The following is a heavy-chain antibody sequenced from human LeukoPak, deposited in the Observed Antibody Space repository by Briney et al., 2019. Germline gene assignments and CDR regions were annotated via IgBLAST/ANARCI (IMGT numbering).Heavy chain of an antibody. CDR3: TRCITMVRGVRWFDP. CDR1: GFTFGDYA. D-gene: IGHD3-10*01. CDR2: IRSKAYGGTT. J-gene: IGHJ5*02. Sequence: HPGGSLRLSCTASGFTFGDYAMSWVRQAPGKGLEWVGFIRSKAYGGTTEYAASVKGRFTISRDDSKSIAYLQMNSLKTEDTAVYYCTRCITMVRGVRWFDPWGQGTLVTVSS. V-gene: IGHV3-49*04.